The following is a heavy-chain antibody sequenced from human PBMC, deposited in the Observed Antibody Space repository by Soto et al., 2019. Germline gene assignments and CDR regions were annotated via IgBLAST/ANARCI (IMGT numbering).Heavy chain of an antibody. CDR2: IIPFLGVT. Sequence: QVQLVQSGAEVKKPGSSVKVSCKASGGTFSPYTINWVRQAPGQGLEWMGRIIPFLGVTNYAQKFQARVTITADKSTTTAYMELSGLRAEDTAIYYCAKKMSTRPTGAFDIWGQGTMVTVSS. CDR3: AKKMSTRPTGAFDI. V-gene: IGHV1-69*02. J-gene: IGHJ3*02. D-gene: IGHD1-1*01. CDR1: GGTFSPYT.